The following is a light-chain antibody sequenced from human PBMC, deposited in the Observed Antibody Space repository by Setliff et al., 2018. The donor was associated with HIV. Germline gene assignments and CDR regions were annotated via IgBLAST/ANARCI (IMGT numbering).Light chain of an antibody. V-gene: IGLV2-14*03. CDR2: DVS. J-gene: IGLJ1*01. CDR1: SSDVGGYNY. Sequence: QSALTQPASVSGSPGQSITISCTGTSSDVGGYNYVSWYQQHPGKAPELVIYDVSNRPSGVSNRFSGSKSGNTASLTISGLQADDEADYYCSSYTGSTTPYVFGTGTKVTV. CDR3: SSYTGSTTPYV.